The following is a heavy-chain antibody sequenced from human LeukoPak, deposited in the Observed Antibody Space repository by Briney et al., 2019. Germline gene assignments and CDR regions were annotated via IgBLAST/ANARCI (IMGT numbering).Heavy chain of an antibody. Sequence: GGSLRPSCAASGFTFSSYGMHWVRQAPGKGLEWVAVIWYDGSNKYYADSVKGRFTISRDNSKNTLYLQMNSLRAEDTAVYYCARDLGSYDYVWGSYRYINVRDYWGQGTLVTVSS. CDR1: GFTFSSYG. J-gene: IGHJ4*02. CDR2: IWYDGSNK. D-gene: IGHD3-16*02. CDR3: ARDLGSYDYVWGSYRYINVRDY. V-gene: IGHV3-33*01.